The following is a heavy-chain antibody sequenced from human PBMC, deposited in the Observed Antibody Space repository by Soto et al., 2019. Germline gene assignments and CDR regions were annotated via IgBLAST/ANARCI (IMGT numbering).Heavy chain of an antibody. CDR1: GFTFSGSA. CDR2: IRSKANSYAT. V-gene: IGHV3-73*01. Sequence: ESGGGLVQPGGSLKLSCAASGFTFSGSAMHWVRPASGKGLEWVGRIRSKANSYATAYAASVKGRFTISRDDSKNTAYLQMNSVKTDDTAVYYCTRTVTNDYADFISPGAFDIWGQGTMVTVSS. J-gene: IGHJ3*02. D-gene: IGHD4-17*01. CDR3: TRTVTNDYADFISPGAFDI.